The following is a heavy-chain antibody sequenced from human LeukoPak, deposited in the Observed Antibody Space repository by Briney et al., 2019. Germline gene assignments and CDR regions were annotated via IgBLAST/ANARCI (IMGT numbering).Heavy chain of an antibody. CDR2: IYYSGST. D-gene: IGHD2-15*01. Sequence: PSQTLSLTCTVSGGSISSGGYYWSWIRQHPGKGLEWIGYIYYSGSTYYNPSLKSRVTISVDTSKNQSSLKLSSVTAADTAVYYCARGVADTFYYYYMDVWGKGTTVTVSS. V-gene: IGHV4-31*03. CDR3: ARGVADTFYYYYMDV. CDR1: GGSISSGGYY. J-gene: IGHJ6*03.